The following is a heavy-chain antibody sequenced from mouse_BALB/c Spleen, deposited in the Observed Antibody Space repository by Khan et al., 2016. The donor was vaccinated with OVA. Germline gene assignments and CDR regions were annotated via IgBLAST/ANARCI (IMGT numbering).Heavy chain of an antibody. V-gene: IGHV1-7*01. J-gene: IGHJ3*01. D-gene: IGHD1-1*01. CDR3: VNHGSSSAWFTY. CDR1: GYTFTSYW. Sequence: QVQLKESGAELAKPGASAKMSCKASGYTFTSYWMHWVKQRPGQGLEWIGYINPSTDYTEYNQKFKDKATLTADKSSSTAYMQLTSLTSEDSAVYYCVNHGSSSAWFTYWGQGTLVTVSA. CDR2: INPSTDYT.